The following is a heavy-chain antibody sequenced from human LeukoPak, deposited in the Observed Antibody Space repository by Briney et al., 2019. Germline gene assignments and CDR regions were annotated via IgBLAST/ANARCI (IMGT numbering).Heavy chain of an antibody. J-gene: IGHJ4*02. CDR3: AKTVEDFWSGYRYFDY. CDR2: ISGSGGST. CDR1: GFTFINYA. Sequence: PGGSLRLSCAASGFTFINYAMSWVRQAPGKGLEWVSAISGSGGSTYYADSVKGRFTISRDNSKNTLYLQMNSLRAEDTAVYYCAKTVEDFWSGYRYFDYWGQGTLVTVSS. D-gene: IGHD3-3*01. V-gene: IGHV3-23*01.